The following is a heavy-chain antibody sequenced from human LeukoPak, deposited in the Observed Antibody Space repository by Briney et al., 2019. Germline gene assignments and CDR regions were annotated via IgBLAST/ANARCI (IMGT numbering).Heavy chain of an antibody. CDR3: ARDQYYDVSTYYEIDY. D-gene: IGHD3-22*01. J-gene: IGHJ4*02. CDR1: GNSISSGDNY. V-gene: IGHV4-61*02. Sequence: PSQTLSLTCTVSGNSISSGDNYWSWIRQPAGKGLEWIGRIYTSGSTNYNPSLKSRVTILVDTSKNQFSLKMTSVTAADTAVYYCARDQYYDVSTYYEIDYWGQGTLVTVSS. CDR2: IYTSGST.